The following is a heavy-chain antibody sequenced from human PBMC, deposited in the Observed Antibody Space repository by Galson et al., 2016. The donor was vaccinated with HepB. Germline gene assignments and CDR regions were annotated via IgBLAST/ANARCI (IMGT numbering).Heavy chain of an antibody. CDR1: GGSITTSHW. D-gene: IGHD2-21*01. CDR2: IYPSGST. J-gene: IGHJ4*02. Sequence: SETLSLTCAVSGGSITTSHWWSWVRQPPGEGLEWIGEIYPSGSTNYHPSLKSRVNISLDKSENQFSLKMTSVTAADTALYYCARQDLWSVEYWGQGNLVTVSS. CDR3: ARQDLWSVEY. V-gene: IGHV4-4*02.